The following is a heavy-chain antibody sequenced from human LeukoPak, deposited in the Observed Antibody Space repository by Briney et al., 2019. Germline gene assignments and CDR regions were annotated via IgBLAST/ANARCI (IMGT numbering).Heavy chain of an antibody. CDR1: GFTFSSYA. V-gene: IGHV3-30-3*01. Sequence: GGSLRLSCAASGFTFSSYAMHWVRQAPGKGLEWVAVISYDGSNKYYADSVKGRFTISRDNSKNTLYLQKNSLRAEDTAVYYCARVVRRYGDHYYYYYGMDVWGQGTTVTVSS. J-gene: IGHJ6*02. CDR3: ARVVRRYGDHYYYYYGMDV. CDR2: ISYDGSNK. D-gene: IGHD4-17*01.